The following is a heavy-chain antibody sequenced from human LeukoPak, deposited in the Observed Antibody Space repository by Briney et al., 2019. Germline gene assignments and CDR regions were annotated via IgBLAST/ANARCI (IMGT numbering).Heavy chain of an antibody. V-gene: IGHV3-21*01. Sequence: GGSLRLSCAASGFTFSSYSMNWVRQAPGKGLEWASSISSSSSYIYYADSVKGRFTVSRDNAKNSLYLQMNSLRAEDTAVYYCARDRVGATWRDAFDIWGQGTMVTVSS. CDR1: GFTFSSYS. D-gene: IGHD1-26*01. J-gene: IGHJ3*02. CDR3: ARDRVGATWRDAFDI. CDR2: ISSSSSYI.